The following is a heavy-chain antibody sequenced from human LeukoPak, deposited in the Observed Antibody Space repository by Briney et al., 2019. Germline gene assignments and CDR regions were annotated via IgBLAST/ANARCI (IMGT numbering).Heavy chain of an antibody. CDR1: GGTFSSYA. Sequence: SVKVSCKASGGTFSSYAISWVRQAPGQGLEWMGGIIPIFGTANYAQKFQGRVTITTDESTSTAYMELSSLRSEDTAVYYCARQNAARGRDDGFDPWGQGTLVTVSP. J-gene: IGHJ5*02. CDR3: ARQNAARGRDDGFDP. D-gene: IGHD6-6*01. CDR2: IIPIFGTA. V-gene: IGHV1-69*05.